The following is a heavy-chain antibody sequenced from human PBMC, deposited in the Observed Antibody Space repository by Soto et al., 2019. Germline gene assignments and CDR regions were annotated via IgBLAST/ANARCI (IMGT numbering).Heavy chain of an antibody. D-gene: IGHD3-22*01. CDR3: ARVKYYYDSSGYHNSRTFDI. J-gene: IGHJ3*02. V-gene: IGHV4-39*01. Sequence: PSETLSLTCTVSGGSISSSSYYWGWIRQPPGKGLEWIGSIYYSGSTYYNPSLKSRVTISVDTSKNQFSLKLSSVTAADTAVYYCARVKYYYDSSGYHNSRTFDIWGRGTMAT. CDR2: IYYSGST. CDR1: GGSISSSSYY.